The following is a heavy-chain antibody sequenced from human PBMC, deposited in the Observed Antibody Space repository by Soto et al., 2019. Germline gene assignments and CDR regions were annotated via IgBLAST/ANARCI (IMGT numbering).Heavy chain of an antibody. CDR1: GGSFSGYY. J-gene: IGHJ5*02. D-gene: IGHD3-10*01. Sequence: SDTLSLTCAVYGGSFSGYYWSWIRQPPGKGLEWIGEINHSGSTNYNPSLKSRVTISVDTSKNQFSLKLSSVTAADTAVYYCARDRATMVRGVIPRWFDPWGQGTLVNGSS. CDR3: ARDRATMVRGVIPRWFDP. CDR2: INHSGST. V-gene: IGHV4-34*01.